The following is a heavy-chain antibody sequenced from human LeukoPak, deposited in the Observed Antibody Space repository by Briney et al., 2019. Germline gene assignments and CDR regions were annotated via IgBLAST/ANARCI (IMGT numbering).Heavy chain of an antibody. V-gene: IGHV1-18*01. Sequence: ASVKVSCKASGYTFTSYGIRWVRQAPGQGLEWMGWVSAYNGNTNYAQKLQGRVTMTTDTSTSTAYMELRSLRSDDTAVYYCARDVNRWVSGSSEFWGQGTLVTVSS. CDR2: VSAYNGNT. D-gene: IGHD3-10*01. J-gene: IGHJ4*02. CDR3: ARDVNRWVSGSSEF. CDR1: GYTFTSYG.